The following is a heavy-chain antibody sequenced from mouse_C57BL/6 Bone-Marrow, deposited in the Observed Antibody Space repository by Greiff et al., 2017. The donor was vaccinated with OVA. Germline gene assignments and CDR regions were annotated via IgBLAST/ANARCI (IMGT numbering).Heavy chain of an antibody. CDR3: ATRDWDGCDY. J-gene: IGHJ2*01. CDR2: ISTGGGST. Sequence: EVQVVESGGGLVQPGGSLKLSCAASGFTFSDYYMYWVRQTPEKRLEWVAYISTGGGSTYYPDTVKGRSTSTGEKAKNTLYLQMSRLKSEDTAMYYCATRDWDGCDYWGQGTTLTVSS. V-gene: IGHV5-12*01. CDR1: GFTFSDYY. D-gene: IGHD4-1*01.